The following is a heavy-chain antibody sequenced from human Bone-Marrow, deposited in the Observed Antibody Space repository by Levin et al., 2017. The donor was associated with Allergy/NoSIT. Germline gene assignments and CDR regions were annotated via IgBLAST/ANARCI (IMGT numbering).Heavy chain of an antibody. Sequence: PSETLSLTCAVSGYSITSGYYWGWIRQPPGKGLEWIGSINHSGNTYYNPSLKSRVAMSVDTSKNKISLMLNSVTAADSAIYYCARDTWYSGGYYFDEWGQGTQVAVSS. CDR1: GYSITSGYY. CDR3: ARDTWYSGGYYFDE. D-gene: IGHD2-15*01. V-gene: IGHV4-38-2*02. CDR2: INHSGNT. J-gene: IGHJ4*02.